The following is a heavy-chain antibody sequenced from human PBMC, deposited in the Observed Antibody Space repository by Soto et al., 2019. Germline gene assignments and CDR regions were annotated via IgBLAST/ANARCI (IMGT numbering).Heavy chain of an antibody. CDR3: ARDLEGSGNPANHVGYSSYCCGMDV. J-gene: IGHJ6*04. Sequence: QVQLVESGGGVVQPGRSLRLSCAASGFTFSSYAIHWVRQAPGKGLEWVAVISYDGSNKYYADSVKGRFTISRDNSNITLYLQMNSLRTEDTAVYYCARDLEGSGNPANHVGYSSYCCGMDVWGEGTAVTVSS. CDR1: GFTFSSYA. D-gene: IGHD3-10*01. V-gene: IGHV3-30-3*01. CDR2: ISYDGSNK.